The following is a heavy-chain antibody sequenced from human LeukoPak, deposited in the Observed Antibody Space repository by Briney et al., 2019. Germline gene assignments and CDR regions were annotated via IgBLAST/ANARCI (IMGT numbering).Heavy chain of an antibody. CDR3: ARIGGGSYPNYYYYGMDV. J-gene: IGHJ6*02. D-gene: IGHD1-26*01. V-gene: IGHV5-51*01. CDR1: GYSFTSYW. CDR2: IYPGDSDT. Sequence: GESLKISCKGSGYSFTSYWIGWVRQMPGKGLEWMGIIYPGDSDTRYSPSFQGQVTISADKSISTAYLQWSSLKASDTAMYYCARIGGGSYPNYYYYGMDVWGQGTTVTVSS.